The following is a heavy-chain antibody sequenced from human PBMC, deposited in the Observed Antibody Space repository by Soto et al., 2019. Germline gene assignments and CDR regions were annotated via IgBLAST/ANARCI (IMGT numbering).Heavy chain of an antibody. D-gene: IGHD1-1*01. CDR2: IVIGTVNT. CDR1: GFTFSSSS. Sequence: QMQLVQSGPEVKKPGTSVKVSCKASGFTFSSSSVQWVRQARGQRLERIGWIVIGTVNTNYEQRFQGRVTFTRDMSTSTAYMELSSLRSEDTAVYYCAAVPGDFDCWGQGNLVTVSS. V-gene: IGHV1-58*01. CDR3: AAVPGDFDC. J-gene: IGHJ4*02.